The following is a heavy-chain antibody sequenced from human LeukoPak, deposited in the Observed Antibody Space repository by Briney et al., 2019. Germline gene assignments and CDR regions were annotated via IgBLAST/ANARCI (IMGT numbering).Heavy chain of an antibody. Sequence: GGSLRLSCAASGFTFDMYNMNWVRQAPGKGLEWISYIRSSGNTIYYADSVKGRFTISRDNAKNSLYLQMNSLRAEDTAVYYCAREDVVVDPGSVYYYMDVWGKGTTVTVSS. CDR3: AREDVVVDPGSVYYYMDV. D-gene: IGHD2-2*01. V-gene: IGHV3-48*01. J-gene: IGHJ6*03. CDR2: IRSSGNTI. CDR1: GFTFDMYN.